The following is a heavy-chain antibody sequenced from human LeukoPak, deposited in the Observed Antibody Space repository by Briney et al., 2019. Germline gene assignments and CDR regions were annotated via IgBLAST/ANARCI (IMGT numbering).Heavy chain of an antibody. V-gene: IGHV3-23*01. J-gene: IGHJ4*02. CDR2: ISGSGGST. Sequence: PGGSLRLSCAASGFTFSSYAMSWVRQAPGKGLEGVSAISGSGGSTYYADSVKGRFTISRDNAKNSLYLQMNSLRTEDTAVYYCARVMTVAGSESFDYWGQGTLVTVSS. CDR1: GFTFSSYA. D-gene: IGHD6-19*01. CDR3: ARVMTVAGSESFDY.